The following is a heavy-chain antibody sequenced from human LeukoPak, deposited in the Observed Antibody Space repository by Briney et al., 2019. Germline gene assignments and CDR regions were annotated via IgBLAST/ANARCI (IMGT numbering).Heavy chain of an antibody. J-gene: IGHJ4*02. Sequence: SETLSLTCTVSGGSISSYYWSWIWQPPGKGLEWIRYIYYSGSTNYNPSLKSRVTISVDTSKNQFSLKLSSVTAADTAVYYCAVTYGSGSYYPFDYWGQGTPVTVSS. D-gene: IGHD3-10*01. V-gene: IGHV4-59*08. CDR3: AVTYGSGSYYPFDY. CDR1: GGSISSYY. CDR2: IYYSGST.